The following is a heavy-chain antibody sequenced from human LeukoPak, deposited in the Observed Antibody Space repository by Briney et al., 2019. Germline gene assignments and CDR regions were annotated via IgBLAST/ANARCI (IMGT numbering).Heavy chain of an antibody. J-gene: IGHJ5*02. D-gene: IGHD1-26*01. CDR1: GFTFSGSA. Sequence: TGGSLRLFCAASGFTFSGSAMHWVRQASGKGLEWVGRIRSKANSYATAYAASVKGRFTISRDDSKNTAYLQMNSLKTEDTAVYYCTREVRQPPSTTNWFDPWGQGTLVTVSS. CDR3: TREVRQPPSTTNWFDP. CDR2: IRSKANSYAT. V-gene: IGHV3-73*01.